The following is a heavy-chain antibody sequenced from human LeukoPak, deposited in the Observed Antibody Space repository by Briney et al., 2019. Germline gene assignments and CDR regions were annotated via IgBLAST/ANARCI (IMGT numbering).Heavy chain of an antibody. D-gene: IGHD6-13*01. V-gene: IGHV1-2*02. CDR2: INPNSGGT. Sequence: SVKVSCKASGYTFTGYYMHWVRQAPGQGLEWMGWINPNSGGTNYAQKFQGRVTMTRDTSISTAYMELSRLRSDDTAVYYCARESPRGVAAADWGQGTLVTVSS. CDR1: GYTFTGYY. CDR3: ARESPRGVAAAD. J-gene: IGHJ4*02.